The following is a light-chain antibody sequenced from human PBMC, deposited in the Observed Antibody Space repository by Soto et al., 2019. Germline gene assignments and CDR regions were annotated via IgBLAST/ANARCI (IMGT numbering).Light chain of an antibody. CDR2: GAS. CDR3: QQYASSSWT. CDR1: QSVSSSY. Sequence: EILMTQSPATVSVSPGERATLSCRASQSVSSSYLAWYQQKPGQAPRLLIYGASSRAAGIPDRFSGSGSGTDYTLTISRLEPEDFVVYYCQQYASSSWTFGQGTKVDIK. V-gene: IGKV3-20*01. J-gene: IGKJ1*01.